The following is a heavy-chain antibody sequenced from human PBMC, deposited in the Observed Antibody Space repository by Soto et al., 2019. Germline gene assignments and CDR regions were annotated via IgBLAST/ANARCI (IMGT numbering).Heavy chain of an antibody. CDR1: GFTFSSYG. CDR3: ARPLYYYDSSGYYPYYFDY. Sequence: PGGSLRLSCAASGFTFSSYGMHWVRQAPGKGLEWVAVIWYDGSNKYYADSVKGRFTISRDNSKNTLYLQMNSLRAEDTAVYYCARPLYYYDSSGYYPYYFDYWGQGTLVTVSS. J-gene: IGHJ4*02. D-gene: IGHD3-22*01. CDR2: IWYDGSNK. V-gene: IGHV3-33*01.